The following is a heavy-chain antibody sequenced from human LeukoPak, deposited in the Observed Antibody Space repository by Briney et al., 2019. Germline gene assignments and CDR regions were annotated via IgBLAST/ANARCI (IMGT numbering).Heavy chain of an antibody. CDR3: ASHIGGGIEDMDV. CDR2: IYVTGT. J-gene: IGHJ6*03. Sequence: SETLSLTCTVSGGSIGTYYWRWVRQSPGTGLEWIGYIYVTGTRYNPYLQSRVTISVDRSRNQFFLKMTSVTAADTAVYYCASHIGGGIEDMDVWGRGTKVTVSS. V-gene: IGHV4-4*09. D-gene: IGHD3-16*02. CDR1: GGSIGTYY.